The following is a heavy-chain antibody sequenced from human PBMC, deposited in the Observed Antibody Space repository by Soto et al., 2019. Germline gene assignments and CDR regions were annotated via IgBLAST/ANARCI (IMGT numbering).Heavy chain of an antibody. J-gene: IGHJ1*01. CDR1: GYTFTSYG. CDR3: AIDLAAAGTIIYFQH. Sequence: ASVKVSCKASGYTFTSYGISWVRQAPGQGLEWMGWISAYNGNTNYAQRVQGRVTMTTDTSTSTAYMELRSLRSDDTAVYYCAIDLAAAGTIIYFQHWGQGTLVTVSS. V-gene: IGHV1-18*01. D-gene: IGHD6-13*01. CDR2: ISAYNGNT.